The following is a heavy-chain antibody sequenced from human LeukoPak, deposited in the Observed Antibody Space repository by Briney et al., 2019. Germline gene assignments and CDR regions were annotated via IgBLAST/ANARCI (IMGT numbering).Heavy chain of an antibody. J-gene: IGHJ4*02. CDR1: GGSISSYY. V-gene: IGHV4-59*12. Sequence: TPSETLSLTCTVSGGSISSYYWSWIRQPPGKGLEWIGYIYYSGSTNYNPSLKSRVTISVDTSKNQFSLKLSSVTAADTAVYYCARVVVGATTGFDYWGQGTLVTVSS. CDR3: ARVVVGATTGFDY. CDR2: IYYSGST. D-gene: IGHD1-26*01.